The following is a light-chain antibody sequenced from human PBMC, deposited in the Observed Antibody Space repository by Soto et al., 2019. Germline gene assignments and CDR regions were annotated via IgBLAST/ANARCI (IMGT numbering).Light chain of an antibody. CDR1: GRDIGAYDY. V-gene: IGLV2-14*01. CDR2: GVN. CDR3: SSYTSSSTVV. Sequence: QSALTQPASVSGSPGQSITISCTGSGRDIGAYDYVSWYQQHPGKAPKLLIYGVNNRPSGVSHRFSGSKSGNTASLTISGLQAEDEADYYCSSYTSSSTVVFGGGTKVTVL. J-gene: IGLJ3*02.